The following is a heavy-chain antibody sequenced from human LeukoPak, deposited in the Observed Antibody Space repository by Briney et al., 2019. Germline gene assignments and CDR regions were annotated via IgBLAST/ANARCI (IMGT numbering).Heavy chain of an antibody. Sequence: SETLSLTCTVSGGSVRGDGCFWAWIRQPPGKGLEWIGSINYSGSTHYNPSRKNRITISVDTSKNQFSLKLSSLTAADTAVYYCARQRTTFGGVISIFDYWGQGTLVTVSS. V-gene: IGHV4-39*01. CDR1: GGSVRGDGCF. D-gene: IGHD3-16*02. CDR2: INYSGST. CDR3: ARQRTTFGGVISIFDY. J-gene: IGHJ4*02.